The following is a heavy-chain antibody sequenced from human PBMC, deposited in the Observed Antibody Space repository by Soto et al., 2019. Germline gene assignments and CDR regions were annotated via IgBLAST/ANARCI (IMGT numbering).Heavy chain of an antibody. D-gene: IGHD3-10*01. CDR2: IGTAGDT. CDR3: ARAKGIDLGRGLIGGPDY. Sequence: PGGSLRLSCAASGFTFSSYDMRWVRQVTGERLEWVSSIGTAGDTYYVDSVKGRFSISRENGQISSYLQMNSLRAEDTGVYYCARAKGIDLGRGLIGGPDYWGQGTLVTVSS. J-gene: IGHJ4*02. CDR1: GFTFSSYD. V-gene: IGHV3-13*01.